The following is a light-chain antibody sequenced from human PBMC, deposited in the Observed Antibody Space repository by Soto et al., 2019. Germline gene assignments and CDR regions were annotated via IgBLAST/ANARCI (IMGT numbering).Light chain of an antibody. CDR2: SNN. Sequence: QSVLTQPPSVSGAPGQTVINSCTGSSSNIGAGYDVHWYQQLPGTAPKLLIYSNNNRPSGVPDRLSGSKSGTSASLAITGLQVEDEADYYCQSYDSSLSAAVFGGGTKVTVL. CDR3: QSYDSSLSAAV. V-gene: IGLV1-40*01. CDR1: SSNIGAGYD. J-gene: IGLJ2*01.